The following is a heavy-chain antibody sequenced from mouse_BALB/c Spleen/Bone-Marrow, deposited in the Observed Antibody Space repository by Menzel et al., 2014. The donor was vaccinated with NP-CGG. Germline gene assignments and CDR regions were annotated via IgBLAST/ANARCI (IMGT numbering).Heavy chain of an antibody. CDR1: GHPFTGYN. CDR3: ARVGDNRHFDV. CDR2: IDPYYGGT. V-gene: IGHV1-39*01. Sequence: VQLQQSGPELEEPGASVKISCKASGHPFTGYNMNWVKQSNGKSHEWIGNIDPYYGGTDYNQKFKGKATLTVDKSSSTAYMQLKSLTSEDSAVYYCARVGDNRHFDVWGAGTTVTVSS. J-gene: IGHJ1*01. D-gene: IGHD3-3*01.